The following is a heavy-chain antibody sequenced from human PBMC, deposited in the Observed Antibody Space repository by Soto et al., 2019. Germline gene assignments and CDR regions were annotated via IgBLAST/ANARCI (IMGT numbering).Heavy chain of an antibody. CDR1: GGSISSGGYS. CDR3: ARGLGAWTNYYSDY. CDR2: IYHSGST. J-gene: IGHJ4*02. Sequence: SETLSLTCAVSGGSISSGGYSWSWIRQPPGKGLEWIGYIYHSGSTYYNPSLKSRVTISVDRSKNQFSLKLSSVTAADTAVYYCARGLGAWTNYYSDYWGQGTLVTVSS. V-gene: IGHV4-30-2*01. D-gene: IGHD2-8*01.